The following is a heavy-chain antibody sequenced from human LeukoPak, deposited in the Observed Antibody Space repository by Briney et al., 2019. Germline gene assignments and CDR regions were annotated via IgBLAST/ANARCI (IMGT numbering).Heavy chain of an antibody. Sequence: GESLKISCQASGYSFTSSWIGWARQMPGKGLEWMAIINPGDSDTRYSPSFQGQVTISADKSISTVYLQWGSLKASDTAVYYCARDRLSGYYYYGMDVWGQGTTVTVSS. V-gene: IGHV5-51*01. CDR1: GYSFTSSW. CDR3: ARDRLSGYYYYGMDV. J-gene: IGHJ6*02. CDR2: INPGDSDT.